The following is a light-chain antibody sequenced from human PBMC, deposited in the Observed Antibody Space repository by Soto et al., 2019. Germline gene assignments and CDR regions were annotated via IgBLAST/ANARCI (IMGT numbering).Light chain of an antibody. CDR3: QQSYSTPLT. V-gene: IGKV3-11*01. CDR1: QSVGSS. CDR2: DAS. J-gene: IGKJ4*01. Sequence: EIVLTQSPGTLSLSPGERATLSCRASQSVGSSLAWYQQKPGQAPRLLIYDASKRATGIPARFSGSGSGTDFTLTISSLQPEDFATYYCQQSYSTPLTFGGGTKVDIK.